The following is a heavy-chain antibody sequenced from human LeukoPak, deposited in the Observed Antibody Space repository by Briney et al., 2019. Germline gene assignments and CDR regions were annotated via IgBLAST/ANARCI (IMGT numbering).Heavy chain of an antibody. CDR3: AKGSSGYFFDL. V-gene: IGHV3-23*01. CDR1: GFIFNNYG. D-gene: IGHD3-22*01. J-gene: IGHJ4*02. CDR2: ISNDGGGT. Sequence: GGSLRLSCAASGFIFNNYGLVWVRQAPGKGLEWVSAISNDGGGTTYADFVRGRFSVSRDNSKNTLFLQMNSLRAEDTALYYCAKGSSGYFFDLWGQGTLVTVSS.